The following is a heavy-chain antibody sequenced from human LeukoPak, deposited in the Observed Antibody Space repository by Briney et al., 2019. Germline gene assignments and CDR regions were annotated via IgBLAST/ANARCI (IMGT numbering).Heavy chain of an antibody. V-gene: IGHV3-23*01. CDR2: ITGGGSST. D-gene: IGHD3-3*01. Sequence: GGSLRLSCAASGFTFSSYAMSWVRQAPGKGLEWVSAITGGGSSTYYADSVKGRFTISRDTSKNTLLLQMNSLRADDTALYFCARRLSLRFDAFAVWGPGTVVTVSS. CDR1: GFTFSSYA. CDR3: ARRLSLRFDAFAV. J-gene: IGHJ3*01.